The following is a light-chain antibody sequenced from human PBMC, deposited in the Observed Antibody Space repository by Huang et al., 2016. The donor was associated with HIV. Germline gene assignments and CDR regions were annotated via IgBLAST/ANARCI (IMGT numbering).Light chain of an antibody. J-gene: IGKJ4*01. V-gene: IGKV1-9*01. Sequence: IQLTQSPSSLSASIGDRVPITCRASQDSGTYRAWYEQKPGKAPKLLIYATSKLQSGVPSSFSGSGAGTNFTLTINNVQPENFATYYCQQLHSYPLTFGGGAGVEIK. CDR3: QQLHSYPLT. CDR2: ATS. CDR1: QDSGTY.